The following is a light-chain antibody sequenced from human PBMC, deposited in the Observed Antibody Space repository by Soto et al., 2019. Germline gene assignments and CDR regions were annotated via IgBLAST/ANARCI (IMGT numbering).Light chain of an antibody. CDR1: QSVSSN. J-gene: IGKJ1*01. CDR3: QQYNNWPRT. Sequence: EIVMTQSPATLSVSPGERATLSCRASQSVSSNLAWYQQKPGQAPRLLIYGAFTRATGIPVRFSGSGSGTSXXXXISXXQSEDFAVYYCQQYNNWPRTFGQGTKVEIK. CDR2: GAF. V-gene: IGKV3-15*01.